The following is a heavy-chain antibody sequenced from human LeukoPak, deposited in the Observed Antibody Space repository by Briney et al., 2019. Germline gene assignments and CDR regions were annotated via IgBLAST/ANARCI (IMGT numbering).Heavy chain of an antibody. D-gene: IGHD1-20*01. CDR3: AREGNWNDVH. CDR1: GFTFSSYA. CDR2: ISSGSSTI. Sequence: GGSLRLSCAASGFTFSSYAMSWVRQAPGKGLEWISYISSGSSTIYYADSVKGRFTISRDNAKNSLYLQMNSLRAEDTAVYYCAREGNWNDVHWGQGTLVTVSS. V-gene: IGHV3-48*01. J-gene: IGHJ4*02.